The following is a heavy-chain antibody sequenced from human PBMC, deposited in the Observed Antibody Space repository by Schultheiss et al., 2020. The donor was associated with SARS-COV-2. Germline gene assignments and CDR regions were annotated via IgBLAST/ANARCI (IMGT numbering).Heavy chain of an antibody. D-gene: IGHD4-11*01. V-gene: IGHV4-61*08. CDR1: GGSISSGGYY. J-gene: IGHJ6*03. Sequence: SQTLSLTCTVSGGSISSGGYYWSWIRQPPGKGLEWIGYIYYGGSTNYNPSFKSRVTISADTSKNQLSLNLSSVTAADTAVYYCARDSDYNRGNYYYYYYMDVWGKGTTVTVSS. CDR2: IYYGGST. CDR3: ARDSDYNRGNYYYYYYMDV.